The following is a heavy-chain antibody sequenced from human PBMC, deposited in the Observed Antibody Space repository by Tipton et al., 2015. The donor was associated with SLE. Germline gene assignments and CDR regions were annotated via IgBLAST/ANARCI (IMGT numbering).Heavy chain of an antibody. V-gene: IGHV3-30*02. J-gene: IGHJ5*02. CDR2: IRSDGSQ. CDR1: GLKFSDYG. Sequence: GSLRLSCAASGLKFSDYGMHWVRQAPGKGLEWATFIRSDGSQYYADSVKGRFSISRDNSKSTLYLQMNSLRVEDTAVYYCAASGGPWGQGTLVTVSS. D-gene: IGHD1-26*01. CDR3: AASGGP.